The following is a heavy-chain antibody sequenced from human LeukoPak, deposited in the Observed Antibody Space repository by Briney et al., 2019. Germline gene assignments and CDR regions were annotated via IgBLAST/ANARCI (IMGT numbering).Heavy chain of an antibody. CDR1: GYAFTSYG. Sequence: GASVKVSCKASGYAFTSYGISWVRQAPGQGLEWMGWISAYNGNTNYAQKLQGRVTMTTDTSTSTAYMELRSLRSDDTAVYYCARAYSSGWQLGHHVPAYWGQGTLVTVSS. D-gene: IGHD6-19*01. J-gene: IGHJ4*02. CDR3: ARAYSSGWQLGHHVPAY. V-gene: IGHV1-18*01. CDR2: ISAYNGNT.